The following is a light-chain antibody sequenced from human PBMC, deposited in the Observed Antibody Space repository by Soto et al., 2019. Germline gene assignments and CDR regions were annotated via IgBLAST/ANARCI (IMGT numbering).Light chain of an antibody. Sequence: QSALTQPASVSASPGRSFTCSCTRTSSDVGANNYVAWYQHLPGKAPKLMLYDVSHRPSGVSNRFSGSKSGNTASLTISGLQAEDEADYYCSSYRGSTTLRYVFGTGTKVTVL. V-gene: IGLV2-14*03. CDR1: SSDVGANNY. J-gene: IGLJ1*01. CDR2: DVS. CDR3: SSYRGSTTLRYV.